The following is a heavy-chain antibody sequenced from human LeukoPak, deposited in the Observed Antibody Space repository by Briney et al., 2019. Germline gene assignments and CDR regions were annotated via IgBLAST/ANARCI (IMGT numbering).Heavy chain of an antibody. D-gene: IGHD2-2*01. CDR3: ARGLKVPASRHNWFDP. CDR2: IYYSGST. V-gene: IGHV4-30-4*07. Sequence: PSETLSLTCAVSGGSISSGGYSWNWIRQPPGKGLEWIGYIYYSGSTYYNPSLKSRVTISVDTSKNQFSLKLSSVTAADTAVYYCARGLKVPASRHNWFDPWGQGTLVTVSS. CDR1: GGSISSGGYS. J-gene: IGHJ5*02.